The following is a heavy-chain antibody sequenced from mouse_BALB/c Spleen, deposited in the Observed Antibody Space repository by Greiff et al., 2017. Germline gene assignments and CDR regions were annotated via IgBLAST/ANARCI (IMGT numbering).Heavy chain of an antibody. CDR2: ISYSGST. J-gene: IGHJ2*01. CDR3: ARVTTALYYFDY. D-gene: IGHD1-2*01. Sequence: EVKLMESGPGLVKPSQSLSLTCTVTGYSITSDYAWNWIRQFPGNKLEWMGYISYSGSTSYNPSLKSRISITRDTSKNQFFLQLNSVTTEDTATYYCARVTTALYYFDYGGQGTTLTVSS. CDR1: GYSITSDYA. V-gene: IGHV3-2*02.